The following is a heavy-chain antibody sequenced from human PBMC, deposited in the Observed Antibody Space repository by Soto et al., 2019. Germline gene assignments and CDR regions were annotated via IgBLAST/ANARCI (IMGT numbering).Heavy chain of an antibody. Sequence: QVQLVESGGGVVQPGRSLRLSCAASGFTFSSYGMHWVRQAPGKGLEWVAVISYDGSNKYYADSVKGRFTISRDKSKDTLYLQMNSLRAEDTAVYYCAKSLYYESSGYPSWGQGTLVTVSS. V-gene: IGHV3-30*18. J-gene: IGHJ5*02. CDR1: GFTFSSYG. CDR3: AKSLYYESSGYPS. D-gene: IGHD3-22*01. CDR2: ISYDGSNK.